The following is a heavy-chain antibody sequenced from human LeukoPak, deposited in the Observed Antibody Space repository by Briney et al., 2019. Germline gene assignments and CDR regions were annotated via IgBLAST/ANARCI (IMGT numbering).Heavy chain of an antibody. CDR3: ARHTAMAVLDY. V-gene: IGHV3-48*01. CDR1: GFTFSSYS. D-gene: IGHD5-18*01. CDR2: ISSSSSTI. Sequence: GGSLRLSCAASGFTFSSYSMNWVRQAPGKGLEWVSYISSSSSTIYYADSVKGRFTISRGNAKNSLCLQMNSLRAEDTAVYYCARHTAMAVLDYWGQGTLVTVSS. J-gene: IGHJ4*02.